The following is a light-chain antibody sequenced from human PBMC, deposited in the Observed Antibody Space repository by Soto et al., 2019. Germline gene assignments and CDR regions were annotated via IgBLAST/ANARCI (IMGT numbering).Light chain of an antibody. CDR2: LTS. J-gene: IGKJ1*01. V-gene: IGKV1-39*01. CDR3: QQSFTTPWT. Sequence: DIQMTQSPSSLSASVGDRVTITCRASQTINNYLNWFQQKPGRAPKLLIYLTSTLESGVPSRFSGSGSGSDFTLTISSLQPEDFATYHCQQSFTTPWTFGQGTKVDVK. CDR1: QTINNY.